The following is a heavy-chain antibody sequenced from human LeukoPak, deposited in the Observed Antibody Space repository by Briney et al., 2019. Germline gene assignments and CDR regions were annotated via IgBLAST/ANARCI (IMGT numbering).Heavy chain of an antibody. D-gene: IGHD3-22*01. CDR2: IYHSGST. Sequence: SETLSLTCTVSGGSISNHNWWSWVRQPPGKGLEWIAEIYHSGSTNYNPSLKSRITISVDKSQNQFSLKLSSVTAADTAVYYCARSPDYYDSSGKEGAFDIWGQGTMVTVSS. CDR1: GGSISNHNW. V-gene: IGHV4-4*02. J-gene: IGHJ3*02. CDR3: ARSPDYYDSSGKEGAFDI.